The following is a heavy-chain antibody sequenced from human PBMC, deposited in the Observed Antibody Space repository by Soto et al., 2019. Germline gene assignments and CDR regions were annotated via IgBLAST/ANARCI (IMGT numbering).Heavy chain of an antibody. V-gene: IGHV1-18*01. CDR3: AGDWGLPMRLDYFEY. Sequence: QVQLVQSGAEVKKPGASVKVSCKASGYSFTSYGISWVRQAPGQGLEWMGWISACNGNRNYAQKLQSRVNMNTKTYTTTVYMDLRSVRSDDAAVYYCAGDWGLPMRLDYFEYWGQGTLVTVSS. CDR1: GYSFTSYG. CDR2: ISACNGNR. J-gene: IGHJ4*02. D-gene: IGHD3-16*01.